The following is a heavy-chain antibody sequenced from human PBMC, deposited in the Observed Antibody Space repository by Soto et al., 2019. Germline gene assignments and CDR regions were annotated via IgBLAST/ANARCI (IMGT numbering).Heavy chain of an antibody. CDR2: IYSNNNT. CDR3: ARDGIWNSYGLDV. J-gene: IGHJ6*02. CDR1: GFTVSSNY. V-gene: IGHV3-66*01. Sequence: EVQLVESGGGLVQPGGSLRLSCAASGFTVSSNYMSWVRQAPGKGLEWVSVIYSNNNTYYADSVKGRFTISRDHFKNTLYLQMNTLRAEDTAVYYCARDGIWNSYGLDVWGQGTTVTVSS. D-gene: IGHD1-1*01.